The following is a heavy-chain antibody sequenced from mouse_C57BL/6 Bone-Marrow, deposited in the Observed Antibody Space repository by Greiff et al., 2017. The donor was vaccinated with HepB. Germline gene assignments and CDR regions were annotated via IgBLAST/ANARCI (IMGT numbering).Heavy chain of an antibody. CDR1: GFTFSDYG. V-gene: IGHV5-17*01. CDR3: ASYGSSYY. CDR2: ISSCSSTI. J-gene: IGHJ2*01. Sequence: EVKLMESGGGLVKPGGSLKLSCAASGFTFSDYGMHWVRQAPEKGLEWVAYISSCSSTIYYADTVKGRFTISRDNAKNTLFLQMTSLRSEDTAMYYCASYGSSYYWGQGTTLTVSS. D-gene: IGHD1-1*01.